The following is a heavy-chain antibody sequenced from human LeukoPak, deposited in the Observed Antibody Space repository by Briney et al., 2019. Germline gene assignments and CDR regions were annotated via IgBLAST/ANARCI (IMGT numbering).Heavy chain of an antibody. Sequence: SETLSLTCAVSGGSISSGGYSWSWIRQPPGKGLEWIGYIYHSGSTYYNPSLKSRVTISVDRSKNQFSLKLRSVTAADTAVYYCARTYGSGSYRPFGYWGQGTLVTVSS. D-gene: IGHD3-10*01. CDR2: IYHSGST. CDR3: ARTYGSGSYRPFGY. J-gene: IGHJ4*02. CDR1: GGSISSGGYS. V-gene: IGHV4-30-2*01.